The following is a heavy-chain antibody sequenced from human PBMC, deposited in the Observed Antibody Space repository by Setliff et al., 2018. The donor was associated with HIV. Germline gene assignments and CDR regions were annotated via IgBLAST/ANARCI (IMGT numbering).Heavy chain of an antibody. V-gene: IGHV3-23*01. CDR2: ISSSGGRT. Sequence: GSLRLSCAASGFTFSNYVMSWVRQTPGKGLEWVSVISSSGGRTYHADSVKGRFTISRDNSKNTLYLQMSSLRVEDTAVYYCVKVSRGTVVRGVILVGYFDYWSQGTLVTVSS. D-gene: IGHD3-10*02. CDR3: VKVSRGTVVRGVILVGYFDY. J-gene: IGHJ4*02. CDR1: GFTFSNYV.